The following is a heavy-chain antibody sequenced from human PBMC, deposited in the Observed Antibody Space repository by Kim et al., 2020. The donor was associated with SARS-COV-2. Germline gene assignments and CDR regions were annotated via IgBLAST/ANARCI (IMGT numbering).Heavy chain of an antibody. J-gene: IGHJ4*01. Sequence: GESLKISCKGSGYTFTNYWIGWVRQMPGKGLEWMGIIYPDDSDTRYSPSFQGQVTISADKSFSTAYLQWSSLKASDTAIYYCARQKVEYIYGQQLYYFDSWGHGTLVTVYS. CDR3: ARQKVEYIYGQQLYYFDS. CDR2: IYPDDSDT. CDR1: GYTFTNYW. D-gene: IGHD5-18*01. V-gene: IGHV5-51*01.